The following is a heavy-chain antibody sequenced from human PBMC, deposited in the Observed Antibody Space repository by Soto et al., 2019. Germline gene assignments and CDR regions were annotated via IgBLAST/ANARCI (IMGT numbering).Heavy chain of an antibody. CDR3: ARESEDLTSNFDY. V-gene: IGHV3-21*02. CDR2: ISSTTNYI. Sequence: EVQLVESGGGLVQPGGSLRLSCAASGFMFSAYWMSWVRQAPGKGLEWVSSISSTTNYIYYGDSMKGRFTISRDNAKNSLYLEMNSLRAEDTAVYYCARESEDLTSNFDYWGQGTLVTVSS. J-gene: IGHJ4*02. CDR1: GFMFSAYW.